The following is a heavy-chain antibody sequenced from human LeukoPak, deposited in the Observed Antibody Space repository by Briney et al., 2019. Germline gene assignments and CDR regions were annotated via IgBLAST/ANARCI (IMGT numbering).Heavy chain of an antibody. CDR2: ISYDGSNK. D-gene: IGHD1-26*01. V-gene: IGHV3-30-3*01. Sequence: GRSLRLSCAASGFTFSSYAMHWVRQAPGKGLEWVAVISYDGSNKYYADSVKGRFTISRDNSENTLYLQMNSLRAEDTAVYYCVRDRYREEGYADYWGQGTLVTVSS. J-gene: IGHJ4*02. CDR3: VRDRYREEGYADY. CDR1: GFTFSSYA.